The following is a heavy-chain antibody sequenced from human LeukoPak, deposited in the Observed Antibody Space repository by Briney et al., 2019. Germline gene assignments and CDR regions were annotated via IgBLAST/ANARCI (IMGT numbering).Heavy chain of an antibody. V-gene: IGHV3-21*01. CDR1: GFTFSSYS. CDR3: ARDIFSYYDSSGYYSYAFDI. J-gene: IGHJ3*02. CDR2: ISSSSSYI. Sequence: PGGSLRLSCAASGFTFSSYSMNWVRQAPGKGLEWVSSISSSSSYIYYADSVKGRFTISRDNAKNSLYLQMNSLRAEDTAVYYCARDIFSYYDSSGYYSYAFDIWGQGTMVTVSS. D-gene: IGHD3-22*01.